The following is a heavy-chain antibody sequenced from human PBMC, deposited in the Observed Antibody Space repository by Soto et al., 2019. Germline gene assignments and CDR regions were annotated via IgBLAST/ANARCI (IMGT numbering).Heavy chain of an antibody. V-gene: IGHV3-23*01. D-gene: IGHD3-22*01. Sequence: GGSLRLSCAASGFTFSSYAMSWVRQAPGKGLEWVSAISGSGGSTYYADSVKGRFTISRDNSKNTLYLQMNSLRAEDTAVYYCAKDQGPMIVVVSPFDYWGQGTLVTVSS. CDR2: ISGSGGST. CDR3: AKDQGPMIVVVSPFDY. J-gene: IGHJ4*02. CDR1: GFTFSSYA.